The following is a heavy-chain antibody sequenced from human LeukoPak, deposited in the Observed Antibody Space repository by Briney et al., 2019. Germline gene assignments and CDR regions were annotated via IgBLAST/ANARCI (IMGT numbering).Heavy chain of an antibody. CDR3: GRDRHSGSYYEYDY. D-gene: IGHD1-26*01. V-gene: IGHV3-21*01. Sequence: PGGSLRLSCAVSGFTFSSYTMNWVRQAPGKGLEWVSSISSSSSYIYYADSVKGRFTISRDNAKNSLYLQMNSLRAEDTAVYYCGRDRHSGSYYEYDYWGQGTLVTVSS. CDR2: ISSSSSYI. CDR1: GFTFSSYT. J-gene: IGHJ4*02.